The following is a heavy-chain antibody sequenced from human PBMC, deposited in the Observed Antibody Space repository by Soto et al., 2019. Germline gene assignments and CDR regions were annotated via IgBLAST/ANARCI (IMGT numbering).Heavy chain of an antibody. D-gene: IGHD3-3*01. J-gene: IGHJ6*04. CDR3: AGTYDFWSGMDV. Sequence: GGSLRLSCAASGFTFSSYAMSWVRQAPGKGLEWVSAISGSGGSTYYADSVKGRFTISRDNSKNTLYLQMNSLRAEDTAVYYCAGTYDFWSGMDVWGKGTTVTVSS. CDR1: GFTFSSYA. V-gene: IGHV3-23*01. CDR2: ISGSGGST.